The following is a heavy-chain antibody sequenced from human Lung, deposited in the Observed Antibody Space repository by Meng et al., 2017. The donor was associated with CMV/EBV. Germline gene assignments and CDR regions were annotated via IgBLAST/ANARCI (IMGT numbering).Heavy chain of an antibody. Sequence: GESXKISCVASGFSLSNDWMTWVRQAPGKALEWVANINQDGSQRYYVDSVRGRFTITRENGGNSQYVQMNSIGGDDAAEYYWGSDPNEDGGVTLDNWGQGTRVTVSS. CDR3: GSDPNEDGGVTLDN. D-gene: IGHD3-3*01. CDR1: GFSLSNDW. CDR2: INQDGSQR. J-gene: IGHJ4*02. V-gene: IGHV3-7*01.